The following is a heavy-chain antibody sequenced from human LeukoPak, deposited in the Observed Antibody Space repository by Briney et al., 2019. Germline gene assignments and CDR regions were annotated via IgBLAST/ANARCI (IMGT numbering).Heavy chain of an antibody. CDR3: ARGPGTVVTRGDF. CDR1: GYTFTNYG. Sequence: ASVTVSCMATGYTFTNYGISWVRQAPGQGLEWMGWISAYNGNRNYAQRFQGRVTMTTDTSTTTAFMALRSLRSDDTAVYYCARGPGTVVTRGDFWGQGTLVTVSS. CDR2: ISAYNGNR. V-gene: IGHV1-18*01. J-gene: IGHJ4*02. D-gene: IGHD2-21*02.